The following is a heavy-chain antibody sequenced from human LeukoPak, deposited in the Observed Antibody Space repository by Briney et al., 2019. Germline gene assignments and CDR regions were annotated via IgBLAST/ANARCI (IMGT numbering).Heavy chain of an antibody. CDR3: ARHVSAYNPHWYFDL. CDR1: GDSLGDNY. D-gene: IGHD5-24*01. V-gene: IGHV4-4*07. CDR2: IYTSGSI. Sequence: SETLSLTCTVSGDSLGDNYWSWIRQPAGKGLEWIGRIYTSGSINYNPSLKSRVSMSIDTSKNQLSLNLRSLTAADTAVYYCARHVSAYNPHWYFDLWGRGTLVTVSA. J-gene: IGHJ2*01.